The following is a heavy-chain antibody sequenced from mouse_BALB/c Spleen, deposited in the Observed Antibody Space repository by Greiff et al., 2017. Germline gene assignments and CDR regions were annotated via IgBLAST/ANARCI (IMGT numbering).Heavy chain of an antibody. CDR2: ISSGGGNT. CDR3: ARWRDSFFDY. Sequence: EVKLMESGGGLVKPGGSLKLSCAASGFTFSSYTMSWVRQTPEKRLEWVATISSGGGNTYYPDSVKGRFTISRDNANNNLYLQMSSLRSEDTALYYCARWRDSFFDYWGQGTTLTVSS. J-gene: IGHJ2*01. V-gene: IGHV5-9*03. CDR1: GFTFSSYT.